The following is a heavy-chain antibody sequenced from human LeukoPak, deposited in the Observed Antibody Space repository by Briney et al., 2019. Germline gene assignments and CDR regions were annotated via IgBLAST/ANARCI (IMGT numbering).Heavy chain of an antibody. CDR1: AYTFISYD. V-gene: IGHV1-46*01. Sequence: ASVKVSRKASAYTFISYDMHWVRQAPGQGLEWMGIINPSGGYTSYTNYAQKFQGRVTMTRDMSTSTVYMELSSLRSEDTAVYYCARDYQGFDYWGQGTLVTVSS. D-gene: IGHD2-2*01. CDR2: INPSGGYT. J-gene: IGHJ4*02. CDR3: ARDYQGFDY.